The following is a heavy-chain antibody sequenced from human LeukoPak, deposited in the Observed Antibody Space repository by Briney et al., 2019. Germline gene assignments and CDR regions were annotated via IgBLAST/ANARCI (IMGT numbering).Heavy chain of an antibody. J-gene: IGHJ6*02. D-gene: IGHD4-17*01. Sequence: GGSLRLSCAASGFTFSSYDMHWIRQTPGQGLEWVSAITTSGDTYFADSVKGRFTISRADAKNSLYLQMNSLRAEDTAVYYCATTTVTTFYYYYGMDVWGQGTTVTVS. CDR3: ATTTVTTFYYYYGMDV. CDR1: GFTFSSYD. CDR2: ITTSGDT. V-gene: IGHV3-13*01.